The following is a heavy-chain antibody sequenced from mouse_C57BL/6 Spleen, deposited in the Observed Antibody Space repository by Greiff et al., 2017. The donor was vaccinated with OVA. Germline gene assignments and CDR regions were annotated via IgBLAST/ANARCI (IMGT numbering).Heavy chain of an antibody. J-gene: IGHJ4*01. V-gene: IGHV1-19*01. CDR2: INPYNGGT. D-gene: IGHD1-1*01. CDR3: ARGSRRYAMDY. Sequence: VQLQQSGPVLVKPGASVKMSCKASGYTFTDYYMNWVKQSHGKSLEWIGVINPYNGGTSYNQKFKGKATLTVDKSSSTAYMELNSLTSEDSAVYDCARGSRRYAMDYWGQGTSVTVSS. CDR1: GYTFTDYY.